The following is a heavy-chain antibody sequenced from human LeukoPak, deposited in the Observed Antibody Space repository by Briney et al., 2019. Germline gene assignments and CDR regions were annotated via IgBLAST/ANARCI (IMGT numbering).Heavy chain of an antibody. CDR3: ARDLSGSSSSGFDP. V-gene: IGHV3-21*01. D-gene: IGHD6-6*01. CDR2: ISSSSSYI. J-gene: IGHJ5*02. CDR1: GFTFSSYS. Sequence: GGSLRLSCAASGFTFSSYSMNWVRQAPGKGLEWVSSISSSSSYIYYADPVKGRFTISRDNAKNSLYLQMNSLRAEDTAVYYCARDLSGSSSSGFDPWGQGTLVTVSS.